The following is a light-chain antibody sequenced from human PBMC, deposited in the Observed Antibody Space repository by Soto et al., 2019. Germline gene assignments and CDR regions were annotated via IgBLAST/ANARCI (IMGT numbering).Light chain of an antibody. J-gene: IGLJ1*01. V-gene: IGLV2-8*01. CDR3: SSYAGSNKSV. CDR1: SSDVGGYNY. CDR2: EVS. Sequence: QSVLTQPPAASGSPGQSVTISCTGTSSDVGGYNYVSWYQQHPGKALKLMIYEVSKRPSGVPDRFSGSKSGNTASLTVSGLQPEDEADYYCSSYAGSNKSVFGTGTKVTVL.